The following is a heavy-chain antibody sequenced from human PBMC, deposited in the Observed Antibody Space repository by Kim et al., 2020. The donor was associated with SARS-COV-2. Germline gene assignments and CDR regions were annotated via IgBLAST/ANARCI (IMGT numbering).Heavy chain of an antibody. D-gene: IGHD5-12*01. CDR3: ARDGRGANSGTV. Sequence: SETLSLTCTVSGGSISRYYWSWNRQPPGKGLEWIGYVFYSGNTVYNASLRSRVTLSLDTSKSQFSLRLSSVTAADTAVYYCARDGRGANSGTVWGQGTLVTVSS. CDR2: VFYSGNT. V-gene: IGHV4-59*01. J-gene: IGHJ4*02. CDR1: GGSISRYY.